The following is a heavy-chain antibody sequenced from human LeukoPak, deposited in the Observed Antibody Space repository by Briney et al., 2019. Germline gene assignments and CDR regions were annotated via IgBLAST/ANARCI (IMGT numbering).Heavy chain of an antibody. D-gene: IGHD3-16*01. Sequence: SETLSLTCTVSSGSISSYYWSWIRQPPGKGLEWIGYIYYSGSTNYNPSLKSRVTISVDTSKNQFSLKLSSVTAADTAVYYCARGVTVWYFDYWGQGTLFTVSS. V-gene: IGHV4-59*01. J-gene: IGHJ4*02. CDR2: IYYSGST. CDR3: ARGVTVWYFDY. CDR1: SGSISSYY.